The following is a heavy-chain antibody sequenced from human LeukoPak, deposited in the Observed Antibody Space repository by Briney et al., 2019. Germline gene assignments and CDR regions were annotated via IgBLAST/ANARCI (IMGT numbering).Heavy chain of an antibody. D-gene: IGHD3-3*01. CDR1: GGSFSGYY. CDR2: INHSGST. J-gene: IGHJ4*02. CDR3: ARVPRGFWSGYHYFDY. Sequence: PSETLSLTCAVYGGSFSGYYWSWIRQPPGKGLEWIGEINHSGSTNYNPSLKSRVTISVDTSKNQFSLKLSSVTAADTAVYYCARVPRGFWSGYHYFDYWGQGTLVTVSS. V-gene: IGHV4-34*01.